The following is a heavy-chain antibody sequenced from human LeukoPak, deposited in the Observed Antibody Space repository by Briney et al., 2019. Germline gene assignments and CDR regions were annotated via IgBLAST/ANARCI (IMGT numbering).Heavy chain of an antibody. D-gene: IGHD1-26*01. CDR1: GGSFSGYY. CDR2: INHSGST. J-gene: IGHJ3*02. CDR3: ARGPGYSGSYYVAFDI. V-gene: IGHV4-34*01. Sequence: SETLSLTCAVYGGSFSGYYWSWIRQPPGKGLEWIGEINHSGSTNYNPSLKSRVTISVDTSKNQFSLKLSSVTAADTAVYYCARGPGYSGSYYVAFDIWGQGTMATVSS.